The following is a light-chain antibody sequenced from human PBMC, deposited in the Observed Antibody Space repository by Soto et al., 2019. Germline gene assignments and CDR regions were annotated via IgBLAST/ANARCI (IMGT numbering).Light chain of an antibody. CDR3: QQFHTSAIA. J-gene: IGKJ5*01. Sequence: ALQLTQTPSSLSASVGDRVSMTCRASQVIRSALAWYRQKPGNPPELLIYDASTLEVGVPSRFSGSGSGTDFTLSISRVQPEDLATFYCQQFHTSAIAFGPGTRLEI. CDR1: QVIRSA. CDR2: DAS. V-gene: IGKV1-13*02.